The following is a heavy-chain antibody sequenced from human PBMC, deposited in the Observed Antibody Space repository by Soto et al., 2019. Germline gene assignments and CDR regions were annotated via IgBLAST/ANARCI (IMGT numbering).Heavy chain of an antibody. CDR2: IVNDGGDR. V-gene: IGHV3-33*01. Sequence: LRLSCVGSGFTFSRYGMHWLRQAPGEGLEWMAVIVNDGGDRDYAASVAGRFTISRDNSKNTLYLQMDNLGVDDTAMYYCARDDDYEANGLDYWGQGTLVTVSS. CDR1: GFTFSRYG. CDR3: ARDDDYEANGLDY. J-gene: IGHJ4*02. D-gene: IGHD4-17*01.